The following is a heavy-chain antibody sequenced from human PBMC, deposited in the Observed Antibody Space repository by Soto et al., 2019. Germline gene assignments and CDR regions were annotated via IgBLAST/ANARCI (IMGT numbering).Heavy chain of an antibody. CDR3: ARVAAANDY. D-gene: IGHD2-15*01. J-gene: IGHJ4*02. V-gene: IGHV4-34*01. CDR2: INHSGST. CDR1: GGSFSGYY. Sequence: SETLSLTCAVYGGSFSGYYWSWIRQPPGKGLEWIGEINHSGSTNYNPSLKSRATISVDTSKNQFSLKLSSVTAADTAVYYWARVAAANDYWGQGTLVTVSS.